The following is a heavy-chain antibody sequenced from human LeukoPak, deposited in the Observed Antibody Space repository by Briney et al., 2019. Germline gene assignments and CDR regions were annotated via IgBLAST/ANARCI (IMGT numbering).Heavy chain of an antibody. CDR1: GGSISSSSYY. Sequence: SETLSLTCTVSGGSISSSSYYWGWIRQPPGKGLEWIGSIYYSGSTYYNPSLKSRVTISVDTSKNQFSLKLSSVTAADTAVYYCAVARRGFDYWGQGTLVTASS. CDR2: IYYSGST. V-gene: IGHV4-39*01. D-gene: IGHD3-10*01. CDR3: AVARRGFDY. J-gene: IGHJ4*02.